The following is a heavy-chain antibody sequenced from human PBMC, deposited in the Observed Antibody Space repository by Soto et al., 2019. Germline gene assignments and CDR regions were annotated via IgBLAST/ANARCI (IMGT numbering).Heavy chain of an antibody. V-gene: IGHV4-31*03. CDR3: ARLRRRSGYYYIDY. CDR1: GGSISSGGYY. Sequence: KSSETLSLTCTVSGGSISSGGYYWSWIRQHPGKGLEWIGYIYYSGSTYYNPSLKSRVTISVDTSKNQFSLKLSSVTAADAAVYYCARLRRRSGYYYIDYWGQGTLVTVSS. D-gene: IGHD3-22*01. CDR2: IYYSGST. J-gene: IGHJ4*02.